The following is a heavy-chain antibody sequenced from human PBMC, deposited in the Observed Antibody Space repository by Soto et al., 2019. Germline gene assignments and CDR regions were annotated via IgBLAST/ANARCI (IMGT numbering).Heavy chain of an antibody. CDR2: IYYSGST. Sequence: SETLSLTCTVSGGSISSSSYYWGWIRQPPGKGLEWIGSIYYSGSTYYNPSLKSRVTISVDTSKNQFSLKLSSVTAADTAVYYCARHGGKNYYDSSGYYPVWFDPWGQGTLVTVSS. V-gene: IGHV4-39*01. J-gene: IGHJ5*02. CDR3: ARHGGKNYYDSSGYYPVWFDP. CDR1: GGSISSSSYY. D-gene: IGHD3-22*01.